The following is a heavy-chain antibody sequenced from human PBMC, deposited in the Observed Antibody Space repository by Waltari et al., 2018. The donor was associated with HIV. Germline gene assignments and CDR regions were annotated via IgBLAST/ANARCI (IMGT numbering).Heavy chain of an antibody. D-gene: IGHD1-26*01. J-gene: IGHJ4*02. V-gene: IGHV4-61*02. Sequence: QVQLQESGPGLVKPSQTLSLTCTVPGGSISSGSYYWSWIRQPAGKGLEWIGRIYTSGSTNYNPSLKSRVTISVDTSKNQFSLKLSSVTAADTAVYYCAREDGAYYFDYWGQGTLVTVSS. CDR2: IYTSGST. CDR1: GGSISSGSYY. CDR3: AREDGAYYFDY.